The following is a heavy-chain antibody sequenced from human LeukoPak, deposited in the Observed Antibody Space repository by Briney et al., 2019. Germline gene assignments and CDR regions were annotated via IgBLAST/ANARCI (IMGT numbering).Heavy chain of an antibody. J-gene: IGHJ4*02. CDR1: GGSISGSSYY. CDR3: ASKDSSWYYFDS. V-gene: IGHV4-39*01. D-gene: IGHD6-13*01. CDR2: IYYSGST. Sequence: SETLSLTCNVSGGSISGSSYYGAWIRQPPGKGLEWIGSIYYSGSTYYNPSLKSRLTISVDTSKNQFSLKLNSVTAADTVVYYCASKDSSWYYFDSWGQGSLVTVSS.